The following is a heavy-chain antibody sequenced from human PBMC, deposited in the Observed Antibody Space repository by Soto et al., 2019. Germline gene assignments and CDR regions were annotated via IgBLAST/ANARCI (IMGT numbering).Heavy chain of an antibody. J-gene: IGHJ6*02. Sequence: EVPLVESGGGLVKPGGSLRLSCAASGFTFSNAWMNWVRQAPGKGLEWVGRIKSNTDGGTTDYAALVKGRFTVSRHDTKNILYPQMHRLKSGDTAGYYCTSQPQLVAVWCHGRTVT. D-gene: IGHD2-2*01. CDR1: GFTFSNAW. CDR2: IKSNTDGGTT. CDR3: TSQPQLVAV. V-gene: IGHV3-15*01.